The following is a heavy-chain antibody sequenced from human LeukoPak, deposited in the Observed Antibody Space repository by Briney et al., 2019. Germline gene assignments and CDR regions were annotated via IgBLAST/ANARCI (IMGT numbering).Heavy chain of an antibody. V-gene: IGHV1-18*04. CDR3: ARGVDYDYVWGSYHLDY. CDR2: ISAYNGNT. CDR1: GYTFTIYG. J-gene: IGHJ4*02. Sequence: GASVKVSSKASGYTFTIYGISWVRQAPGQGREWMGWISAYNGNTNYAQKLQGRVTMTTDTSTSTAYMELRSLRSDDTAVYYCARGVDYDYVWGSYHLDYWGQGTLVTVSS. D-gene: IGHD3-16*02.